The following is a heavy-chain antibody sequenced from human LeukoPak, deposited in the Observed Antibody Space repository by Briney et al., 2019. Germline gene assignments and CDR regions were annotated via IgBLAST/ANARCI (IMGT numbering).Heavy chain of an antibody. CDR2: ISSSGVTI. J-gene: IGHJ4*02. V-gene: IGHV3-48*04. CDR1: GFTFSSYG. CDR3: AREMGGYPFDY. Sequence: PGGSLRLSCAASGFTFSSYGMHWVRQAPGKGLEWVSYISSSGVTIYYADSVKGRFTISRDNAKNSLYLQMNSLRAEDTAVYYCAREMGGYPFDYWGQGTLVTVSS. D-gene: IGHD5-12*01.